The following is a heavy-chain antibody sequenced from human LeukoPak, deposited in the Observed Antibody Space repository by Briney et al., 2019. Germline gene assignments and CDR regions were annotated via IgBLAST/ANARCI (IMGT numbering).Heavy chain of an antibody. CDR1: GFTLSSYW. V-gene: IGHV3-7*04. CDR2: IKQDGSEK. D-gene: IGHD2-2*03. CDR3: AGGRTWITDS. J-gene: IGHJ4*02. Sequence: TGGSLRLSCAASGFTLSSYWMNWVRQAPGKGLEWVANIKQDGSEKNYVDSVKGRFTISRDNAKHSLDLQMNSLRAEDTAVYYCAGGRTWITDSWGQGTLVTVSS.